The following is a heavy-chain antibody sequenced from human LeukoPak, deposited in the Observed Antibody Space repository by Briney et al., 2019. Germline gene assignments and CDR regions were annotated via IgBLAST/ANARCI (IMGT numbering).Heavy chain of an antibody. Sequence: GESLKISCKGFGYRFTNYWIGWVRQMPGKGLEWMGIIYPGDSDTRYSPSFQGQVTISADKSINTAYLQWSSLKASDTAMYYCVLAGSGSYYFDYWGQGILVTVSS. J-gene: IGHJ4*02. CDR3: VLAGSGSYYFDY. V-gene: IGHV5-51*01. CDR1: GYRFTNYW. D-gene: IGHD3-10*01. CDR2: IYPGDSDT.